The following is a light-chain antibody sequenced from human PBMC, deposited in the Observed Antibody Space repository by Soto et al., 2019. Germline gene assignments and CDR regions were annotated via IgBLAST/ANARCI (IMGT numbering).Light chain of an antibody. Sequence: EIVMTQSPATLSVSPGERATLSCRASQSVRGNLAWYQQKPGQAPRLLIYGASTWATGIPARFSGSGSGTEFTLTISSLQSEDFGVYYCQQYNNWPLTFGGGTKVDIK. CDR1: QSVRGN. J-gene: IGKJ4*01. CDR3: QQYNNWPLT. CDR2: GAS. V-gene: IGKV3-15*01.